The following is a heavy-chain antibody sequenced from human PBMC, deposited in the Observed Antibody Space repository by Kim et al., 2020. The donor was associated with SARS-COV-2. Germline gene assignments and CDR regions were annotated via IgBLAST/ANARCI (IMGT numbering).Heavy chain of an antibody. CDR1: GGSISSSSYY. V-gene: IGHV4-39*07. CDR3: ARDWGMTTVTSGFDY. J-gene: IGHJ4*02. CDR2: IYYSGST. Sequence: SETLSLTCTVSGGSISSSSYYWGWIRQPPGKGLEWIGSIYYSGSTYYNPSLKSRVTISVDTSKNQFSLKLSSVTAADTAVYYCARDWGMTTVTSGFDYWGQGTLVTVSS. D-gene: IGHD4-17*01.